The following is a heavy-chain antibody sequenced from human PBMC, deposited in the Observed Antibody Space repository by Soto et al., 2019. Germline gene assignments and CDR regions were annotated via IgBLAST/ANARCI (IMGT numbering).Heavy chain of an antibody. J-gene: IGHJ4*02. V-gene: IGHV1-3*05. Sequence: QVQLVQSGAEEKKPGASVKVSCKASGYTFTSYAMDWVRQAPGQRLEWMGWINAGNGNTKYSQKFQGRVTITRDTSAITAYMELSSLRSEDTAVYYCARDSRINFDYWGQGTLVTVSS. CDR2: INAGNGNT. CDR3: ARDSRINFDY. CDR1: GYTFTSYA. D-gene: IGHD2-15*01.